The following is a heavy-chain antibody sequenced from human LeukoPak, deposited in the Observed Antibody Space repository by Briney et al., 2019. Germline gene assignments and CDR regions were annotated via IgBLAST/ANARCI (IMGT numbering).Heavy chain of an antibody. J-gene: IGHJ5*02. CDR2: IYYSGST. V-gene: IGHV4-59*08. CDR3: ARVDCSSTSCYLGRLNWFDP. Sequence: SETLSLTCTVSGGSISSYYWSWIRQPPGKGLEWIGYIYYSGSTNYNPSLKSRVTISVDTSKNQFSLKLSSVTAADTAVYYCARVDCSSTSCYLGRLNWFDPWGQGTPVTVSS. D-gene: IGHD2-2*01. CDR1: GGSISSYY.